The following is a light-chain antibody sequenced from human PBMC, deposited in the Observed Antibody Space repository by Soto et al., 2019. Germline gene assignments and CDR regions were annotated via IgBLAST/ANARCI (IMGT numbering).Light chain of an antibody. CDR2: ADV. CDR1: TSNIGAGFG. J-gene: IGLJ3*02. Sequence: QSVLTQPPSVSGAPGQRVTIPCTGSTSNIGAGFGVHWYQQLPGAGPKVVIYADVNRPSGVPDRFSGSKSGTSASLTITGLQAEDEAVYYCQSYDSSLNNSGLFGGGTKLTVL. V-gene: IGLV1-40*01. CDR3: QSYDSSLNNSGL.